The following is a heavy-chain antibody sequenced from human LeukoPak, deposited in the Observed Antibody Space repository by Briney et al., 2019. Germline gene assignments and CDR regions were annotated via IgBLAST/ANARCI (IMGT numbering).Heavy chain of an antibody. CDR3: AKESGKFDY. CDR2: ISGDGVST. J-gene: IGHJ4*02. Sequence: GGSLRLSCAASGFTFDDYGMSWVRQAPGKGLEWVSLISGDGVSTFYADSVKGRFSISRDNSKNSLYLEMNSLRTEDAAMYYCAKESGKFDYWGQGTLVAVSS. V-gene: IGHV3-43*02. CDR1: GFTFDDYG.